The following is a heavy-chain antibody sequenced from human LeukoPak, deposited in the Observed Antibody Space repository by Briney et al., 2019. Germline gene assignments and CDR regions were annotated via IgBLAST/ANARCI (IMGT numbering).Heavy chain of an antibody. CDR2: ISVDGGDI. V-gene: IGHV3-23*01. Sequence: GGSLRLSCAASRFAFHNYAMTWIRQAPERGLEWVSSISVDGGDIKYTDSAKGRFTISRDNSKNTLYLQMNSLRAEDTAVYYCAKGATYDSSGYYYYYWGQGTLVTVSS. D-gene: IGHD3-22*01. J-gene: IGHJ4*02. CDR3: AKGATYDSSGYYYYY. CDR1: RFAFHNYA.